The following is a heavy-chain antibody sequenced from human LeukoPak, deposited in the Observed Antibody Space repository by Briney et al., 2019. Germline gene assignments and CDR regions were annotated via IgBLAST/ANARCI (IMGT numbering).Heavy chain of an antibody. V-gene: IGHV3-30*02. Sequence: AGGSLRLSCAASGFSFSSYGMHWVRQAPGKGLEWLAFIQSDGSDKDYPDPVKGRFTIFRDNSRNTLYLQMNSLRDEDTAAYYCVKGLVPGKNWYFDLWGRGALVTVSS. CDR1: GFSFSSYG. CDR2: IQSDGSDK. J-gene: IGHJ2*01. D-gene: IGHD3-10*01. CDR3: VKGLVPGKNWYFDL.